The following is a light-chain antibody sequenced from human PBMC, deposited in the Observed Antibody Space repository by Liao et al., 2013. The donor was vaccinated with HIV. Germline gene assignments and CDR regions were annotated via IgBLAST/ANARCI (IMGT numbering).Light chain of an antibody. Sequence: SSELTQPPSVSVSPGQTASITCSGHTLGDKYVCWYQQRPGQSPVLVIYQDTKRPSGIPERFSGSSSGTTVTLTITGAQVEDEADYYCYSVTDSLGVFGGGTKLTVL. V-gene: IGLV3-1*01. CDR1: TLGDKY. J-gene: IGLJ3*02. CDR3: YSVTDSLGV. CDR2: QDT.